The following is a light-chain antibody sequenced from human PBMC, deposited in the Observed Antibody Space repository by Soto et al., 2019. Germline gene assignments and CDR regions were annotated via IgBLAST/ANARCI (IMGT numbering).Light chain of an antibody. V-gene: IGKV3-11*01. J-gene: IGKJ4*01. Sequence: EIVLTQSPATLSLSPGERATLSCRASQSVSSILSWYQQKPGHPPRLLIYDASNSATGIPASVSGSGSEIDFTITILRLEPEDFAVYFWQQRGNSLTFGGGTKVEIK. CDR2: DAS. CDR3: QQRGNSLT. CDR1: QSVSSI.